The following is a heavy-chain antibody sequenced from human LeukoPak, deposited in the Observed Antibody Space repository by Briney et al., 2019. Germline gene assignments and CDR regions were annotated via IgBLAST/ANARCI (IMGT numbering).Heavy chain of an antibody. CDR3: ARDPSAVALGTYG. CDR2: IYSGGAT. Sequence: GGSLRLSCAASGVTVGNNYMIWVRQAPGKGLEWVSRIYSGGATNYADSVKGRFAISRDSSKNTLFLQLNSLRAEDTAVYYCARDPSAVALGTYGWGQGTLVTVSS. V-gene: IGHV3-66*01. CDR1: GVTVGNNY. J-gene: IGHJ4*02. D-gene: IGHD6-13*01.